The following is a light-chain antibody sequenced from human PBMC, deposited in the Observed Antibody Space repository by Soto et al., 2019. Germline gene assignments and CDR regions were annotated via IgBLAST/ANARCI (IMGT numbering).Light chain of an antibody. J-gene: IGKJ1*01. CDR2: GAS. CDR3: QQYDTSPWT. V-gene: IGKV3-20*01. CDR1: QSVSISY. Sequence: ERLLTKSRCSLTLSPGVRPAVSCRASQSVSISYLAWYQQKPGQAPRLLIYGASSRATGIPDRFSGSGSGTDFTLTISRVEPEDLAVYSCQQYDTSPWTCGQGTKVDTK.